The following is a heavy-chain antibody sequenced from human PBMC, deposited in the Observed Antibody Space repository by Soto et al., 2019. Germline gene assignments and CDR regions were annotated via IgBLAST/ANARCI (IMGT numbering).Heavy chain of an antibody. D-gene: IGHD2-15*01. CDR1: GYTFTSYG. V-gene: IGHV1-18*01. Sequence: QVQLVQSGAEVKKPGASVKVSCKASGYTFTSYGISWVRQAPGQGLEWMGWISAYNGNTKYAQKLQGRVTMTTDTSTSTAYMEMRRLGDDDTAVSYCARDLCSGCCFDTGGQGTLVTVSS. CDR2: ISAYNGNT. CDR3: ARDLCSGCCFDT. J-gene: IGHJ5*02.